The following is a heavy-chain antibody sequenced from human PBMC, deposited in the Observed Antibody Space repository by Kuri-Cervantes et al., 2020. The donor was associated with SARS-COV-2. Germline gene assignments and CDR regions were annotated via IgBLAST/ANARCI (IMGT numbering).Heavy chain of an antibody. CDR2: ISAYNGLT. CDR1: GYTFSNYG. V-gene: IGHV1-18*01. Sequence: ASVKVSCKASGYTFSNYGISWVRQAPGQGLQWMGWISAYNGLTDYAQKFQGRVTMTTDTSTSTAYMELRSLRTDDTARYYCARPSRGGFDYWGQGSLVTVSS. J-gene: IGHJ4*02. CDR3: ARPSRGGFDY.